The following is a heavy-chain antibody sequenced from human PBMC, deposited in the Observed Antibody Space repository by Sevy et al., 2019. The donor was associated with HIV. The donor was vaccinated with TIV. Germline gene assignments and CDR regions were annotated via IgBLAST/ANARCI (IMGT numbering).Heavy chain of an antibody. V-gene: IGHV3-30*18. CDR2: ISYDGSNK. CDR3: AKDGPLWFGESAYYGMDV. J-gene: IGHJ6*02. CDR1: GFTFSSYG. Sequence: GGSLRLSCAASGFTFSSYGMHWVRQAPGKGLEWVAVISYDGSNKYYADSVKGRFTISRGNSKNTLYLQMNSLRAEDRAVYYCAKDGPLWFGESAYYGMDVWGQGTTVTVSS. D-gene: IGHD3-10*01.